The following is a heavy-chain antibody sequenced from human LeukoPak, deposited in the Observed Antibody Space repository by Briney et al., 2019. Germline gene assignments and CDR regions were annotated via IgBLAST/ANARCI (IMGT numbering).Heavy chain of an antibody. V-gene: IGHV4-59*01. J-gene: IGHJ2*01. Sequence: SETLSLTCTVSGGSISTYYWSWIRQPTGKGLEWIGYIYYSGCTNYNPSLKSRVTISVDTSKNQFSLRLSSVTHADTAVCYCARDLGWNWYFDLWGSGTLVTVPS. CDR3: ARDLGWNWYFDL. CDR2: IYYSGCT. D-gene: IGHD6-19*01. CDR1: GGSISTYY.